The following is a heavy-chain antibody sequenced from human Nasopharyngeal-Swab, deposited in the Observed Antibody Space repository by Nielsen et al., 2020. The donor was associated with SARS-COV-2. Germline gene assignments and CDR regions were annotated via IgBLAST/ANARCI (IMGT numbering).Heavy chain of an antibody. V-gene: IGHV3-23*01. CDR3: ERTDSSGYYPVTYYYYGMDV. Sequence: WIRQPPGKGLEWVSAISGSGGSTYYADSVKGRFTISRDNSKNTLYLQMNSLRAEDTAVYYCERTDSSGYYPVTYYYYGMDVWGQGTTVTVSS. D-gene: IGHD3-22*01. J-gene: IGHJ6*02. CDR2: ISGSGGST.